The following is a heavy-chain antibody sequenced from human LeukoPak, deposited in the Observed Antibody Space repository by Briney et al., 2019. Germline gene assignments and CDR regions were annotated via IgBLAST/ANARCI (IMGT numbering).Heavy chain of an antibody. Sequence: GGSLRLSCAASGFTFSSYSMNWVRQAPGKGLEWVSSISSSSSYIYYADSVKGRFTISRDNAKNSLYLQMNSLRAEDTAVYYCARDSGGIVVVTAILDYWGQGTLVTVSS. V-gene: IGHV3-21*01. CDR3: ARDSGGIVVVTAILDY. J-gene: IGHJ4*02. D-gene: IGHD2-21*02. CDR1: GFTFSSYS. CDR2: ISSSSSYI.